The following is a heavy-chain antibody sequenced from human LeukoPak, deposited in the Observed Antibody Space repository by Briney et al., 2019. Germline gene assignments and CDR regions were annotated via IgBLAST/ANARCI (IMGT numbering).Heavy chain of an antibody. CDR1: GFTFSSYW. Sequence: GGSLRLSCAASGFTFSSYWMHWVRQAPGKGLVRVSHINSDGSSTSYVDSVKGRFTISRDNAKNTLYLQMNSLRAEDTAVYYCATEMAAMVYWGQGTLVTVSS. D-gene: IGHD5-24*01. CDR3: ATEMAAMVY. V-gene: IGHV3-74*01. J-gene: IGHJ4*02. CDR2: INSDGSST.